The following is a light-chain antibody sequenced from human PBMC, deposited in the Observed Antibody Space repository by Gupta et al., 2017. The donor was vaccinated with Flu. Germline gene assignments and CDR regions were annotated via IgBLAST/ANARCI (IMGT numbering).Light chain of an antibody. J-gene: IGLJ2*01. CDR3: GTWDSSMSAVV. CDR1: SSNIGNNY. CDR2: YNN. Sequence: QSVLTQPPSVSAAPGQKVTISCSGSSSNIGNNYVSWYQQLPGTAPKLLIYYNNKRPSGIPDRFSGSTSGTSATLRTTGLQTGDEADYYCGTWDSSMSAVVFGGGTKLTVL. V-gene: IGLV1-51*01.